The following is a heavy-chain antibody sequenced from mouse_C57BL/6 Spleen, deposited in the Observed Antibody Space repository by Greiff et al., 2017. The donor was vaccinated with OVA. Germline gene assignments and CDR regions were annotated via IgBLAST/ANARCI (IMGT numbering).Heavy chain of an antibody. CDR1: GYTFTSYW. Sequence: QVQLQQPGAELVKPGASVKLSCKASGYTFTSYWMQWVKQRPGQGLEWIGEIDPSDSYTNYNQKFKGKATLTVDTSSSTAYMQLSSLTSEDSAVYDCAGLPLYRNSSYFDYWGQGTTLTVSS. J-gene: IGHJ2*01. D-gene: IGHD1-1*01. CDR2: IDPSDSYT. V-gene: IGHV1-50*01. CDR3: AGLPLYRNSSYFDY.